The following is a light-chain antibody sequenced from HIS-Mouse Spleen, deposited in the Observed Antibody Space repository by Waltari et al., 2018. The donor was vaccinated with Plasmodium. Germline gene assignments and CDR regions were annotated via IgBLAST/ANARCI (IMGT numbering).Light chain of an antibody. CDR1: KLGDNY. CDR3: QAWDSSTAV. Sequence: SYELTQPPSVSVSPGQTASITCPGDKLGDNYACWYQQKPGQYPVLVIYQDSKRPSGIPERFSGSNSGNTATLTISGTQAMDEADYYCQAWDSSTAVFGGGTKLTVL. J-gene: IGLJ3*02. CDR2: QDS. V-gene: IGLV3-1*01.